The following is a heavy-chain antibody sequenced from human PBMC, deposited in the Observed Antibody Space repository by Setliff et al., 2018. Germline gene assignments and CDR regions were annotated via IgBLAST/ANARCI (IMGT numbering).Heavy chain of an antibody. CDR2: ISGYNGNT. CDR1: GYTFISYG. V-gene: IGHV1-18*01. J-gene: IGHJ4*02. CDR3: ATLTREDNF. Sequence: ASVKVSCKTSGYTFISYGLSWMRQAPGQGLEWMGWISGYNGNTEYAQNLQGRVTMTMDTSTSTAYMELRSLTSDDTAIYYCATLTREDNFWGQGTLVTVSS. D-gene: IGHD3-10*01.